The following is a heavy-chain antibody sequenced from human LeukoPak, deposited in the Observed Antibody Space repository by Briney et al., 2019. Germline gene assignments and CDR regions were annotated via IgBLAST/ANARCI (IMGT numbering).Heavy chain of an antibody. CDR3: ARIVEQPSGAFDI. V-gene: IGHV1-18*04. J-gene: IGHJ3*02. CDR1: GYTFTGYY. Sequence: ASVKVSCKASGYTFTGYYMHWVRQAPGQGLEWMGWISAYNGNTNYAQKLQGRVTMTTDTSTSTAYMELRSLRSDDTAVYYCARIVEQPSGAFDIWGQGTMVTVSS. D-gene: IGHD3-10*01. CDR2: ISAYNGNT.